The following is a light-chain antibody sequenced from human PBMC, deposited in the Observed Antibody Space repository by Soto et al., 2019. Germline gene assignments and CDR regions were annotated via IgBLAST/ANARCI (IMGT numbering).Light chain of an antibody. V-gene: IGKV3-20*01. Sequence: EIVLTQSPGTLSLSPGERATLSCRASQRISNSYLAWYQQKPGQAPRLLIYGASSRATGIPERFSGSGSVTDFTLTISRLEPEDFAVYFCQQYGSSPRTFGQGTKGDIK. CDR3: QQYGSSPRT. J-gene: IGKJ1*01. CDR2: GAS. CDR1: QRISNSY.